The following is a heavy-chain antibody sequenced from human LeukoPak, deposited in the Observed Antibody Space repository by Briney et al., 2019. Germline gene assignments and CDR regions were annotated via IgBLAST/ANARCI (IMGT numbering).Heavy chain of an antibody. J-gene: IGHJ6*03. CDR2: ISAYNGNT. D-gene: IGHD2-2*01. Sequence: ASVKVSGKASGYTFSSYGISWVRQAPGQGLEWMGWISAYNGNTNYAQKLQGRVTMTTDTSTSTAYMELRSLRSDDTAVYYCARYCSSTRCSPYYYYYYMDVWGKGTTVTVSS. V-gene: IGHV1-18*01. CDR1: GYTFSSYG. CDR3: ARYCSSTRCSPYYYYYYMDV.